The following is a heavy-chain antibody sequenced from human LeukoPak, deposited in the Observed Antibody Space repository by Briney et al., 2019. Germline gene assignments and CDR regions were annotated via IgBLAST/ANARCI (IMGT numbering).Heavy chain of an antibody. V-gene: IGHV3-23*01. D-gene: IGHD6-13*01. J-gene: IGHJ4*02. CDR1: GFTFSSYS. CDR3: AREQSAAAGDSPYYFDY. Sequence: GGSLRLSCAASGFTFSSYSMSWVRQAPGRGLEWVSSISGSGGRTYYADSVKGRFTISRDNSKNTLCLQMNSLRAEDTAVYYCAREQSAAAGDSPYYFDYWGQGTLVTVSS. CDR2: ISGSGGRT.